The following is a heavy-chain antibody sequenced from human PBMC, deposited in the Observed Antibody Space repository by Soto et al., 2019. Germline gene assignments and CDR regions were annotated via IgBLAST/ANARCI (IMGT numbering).Heavy chain of an antibody. CDR2: ISAYNGNT. J-gene: IGHJ6*02. Sequence: ASVKVSCKASGYTFTSYGISWVRQAPGQGLEWMGWISAYNGNTNYAQKLQGRVTMTTDTSTSTAYMELRSLRSDDTAVYYCARERRCRTTSGYYSYYGLDIWGQGTTVTVSS. CDR3: ARERRCRTTSGYYSYYGLDI. V-gene: IGHV1-18*01. CDR1: GYTFTSYG. D-gene: IGHD6-25*01.